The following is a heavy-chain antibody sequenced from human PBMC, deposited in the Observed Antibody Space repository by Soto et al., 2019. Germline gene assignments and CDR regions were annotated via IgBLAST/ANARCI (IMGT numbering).Heavy chain of an antibody. V-gene: IGHV6-1*01. D-gene: IGHD4-17*01. CDR2: TYYRSKWYN. Sequence: SQTLSLTCAISGDSVSTNSATWDWIRQSPSRGLEWLGRTYYRSKWYNDYAVSVKGRITINPDTSNNQLSLQLNSVTPEDTAVYYCAADVGGYIYGLARHWGPGTLVTVSS. CDR3: AADVGGYIYGLARH. J-gene: IGHJ4*02. CDR1: GDSVSTNSAT.